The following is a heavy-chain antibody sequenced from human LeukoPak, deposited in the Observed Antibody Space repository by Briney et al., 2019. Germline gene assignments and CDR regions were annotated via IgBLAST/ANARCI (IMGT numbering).Heavy chain of an antibody. Sequence: PGGSLRLSCAASGFMFSSYWMSWVRQTPGKGLEWVANIKQDGSEKYYVDSVKGRFTISRDNSNNTLYLQMNSLRAEDTAVYYCAKGWIQIWMPFDYWGQGTLVTVS. CDR3: AKGWIQIWMPFDY. CDR1: GFMFSSYW. D-gene: IGHD5-18*01. J-gene: IGHJ4*02. CDR2: IKQDGSEK. V-gene: IGHV3-7*03.